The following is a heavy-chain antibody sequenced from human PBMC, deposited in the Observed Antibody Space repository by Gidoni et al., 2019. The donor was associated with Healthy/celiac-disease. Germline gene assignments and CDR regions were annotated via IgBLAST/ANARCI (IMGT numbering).Heavy chain of an antibody. CDR1: GFTFSSYA. Sequence: EVQLVESGGGLVQPGGSLSLSCSASGFTFSSYAMHWVRQAPGKGLEYVSAISSNGGSTYYADSVKGRFTISRDNSKNTLYLQMSSLRAEDTAVYYCVTFGVYYYYYMDVWGKGTTVTVSS. V-gene: IGHV3-64D*06. D-gene: IGHD3-10*01. CDR2: ISSNGGST. J-gene: IGHJ6*03. CDR3: VTFGVYYYYYMDV.